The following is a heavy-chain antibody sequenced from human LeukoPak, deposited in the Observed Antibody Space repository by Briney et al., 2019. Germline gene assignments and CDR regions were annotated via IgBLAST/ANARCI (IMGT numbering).Heavy chain of an antibody. CDR1: GGSISSGDYY. V-gene: IGHV4-31*03. CDR2: IYYSGST. D-gene: IGHD1-26*01. CDR3: ARDRVGATDYFDY. J-gene: IGHJ4*02. Sequence: PSETLSLTCTVSGGSISSGDYYWSWIRQHPGKGLEWIGYIYYSGSTYYNPSLKSRVTISVDTSKNQFSLKLSSVTAADTAVYYCARDRVGATDYFDYWGQGTLVTVSS.